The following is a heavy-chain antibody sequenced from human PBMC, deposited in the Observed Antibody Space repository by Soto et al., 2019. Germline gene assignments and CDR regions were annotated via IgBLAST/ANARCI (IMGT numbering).Heavy chain of an antibody. CDR2: IYYSGST. J-gene: IGHJ6*03. CDR1: GGSISSSSYY. Sequence: PSETLSLTCTVSGGSISSSSYYWGWIRQPPGKGLEWIGSIYYSGSTYYNPSLKSRVTISVDTSKNQFSLKLSSVTAADTAVYYCARPGITMVRGVIIDYYYMDVWGKGTTVTVSS. CDR3: ARPGITMVRGVIIDYYYMDV. V-gene: IGHV4-39*01. D-gene: IGHD3-10*01.